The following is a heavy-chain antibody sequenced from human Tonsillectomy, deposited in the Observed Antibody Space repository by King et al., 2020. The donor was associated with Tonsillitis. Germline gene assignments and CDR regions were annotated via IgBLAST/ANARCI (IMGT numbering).Heavy chain of an antibody. CDR3: ARDQPVGSTRFDY. CDR1: GASMSSYY. CDR2: IHTTGST. V-gene: IGHV4-4*07. D-gene: IGHD2-2*01. J-gene: IGHJ4*02. Sequence: QLQESGPGLVKPSETLSLTCTVSGASMSSYYWSWLRQPAEEGLEWIGRIHTTGSTNYNPSLESRVTMSVDTSKNQFSLKLTSMTAADTAVYYCARDQPVGSTRFDYWGQGILVTVSS.